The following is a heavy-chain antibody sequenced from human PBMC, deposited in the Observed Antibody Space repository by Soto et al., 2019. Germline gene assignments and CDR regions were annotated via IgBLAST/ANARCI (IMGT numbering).Heavy chain of an antibody. CDR1: GFTFSSYW. J-gene: IGHJ6*02. D-gene: IGHD1-26*01. Sequence: PGGSLRLSCAASGFTFSSYWMSWVRQAPGKGLEWVANIKQDGSEKYYVDSVKGRFTISRDNAKNSLYLQMNSLRAEDTAVYYCARVPVAGATTYYYYGMDVWGQGTTVTVSS. CDR2: IKQDGSEK. CDR3: ARVPVAGATTYYYYGMDV. V-gene: IGHV3-7*01.